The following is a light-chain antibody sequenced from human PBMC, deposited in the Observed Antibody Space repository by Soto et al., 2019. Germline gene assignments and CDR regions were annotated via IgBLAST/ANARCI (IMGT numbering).Light chain of an antibody. V-gene: IGLV2-14*01. CDR1: NSDVGGYNY. CDR3: SSFERSGTRV. CDR2: EVS. Sequence: QSVLTQPASVSGSPGQSIAISCTGTNSDVGGYNYVSWYQQFPGKAPQLLIYEVSVRPSGISNRFSGSKSGNTASLTISGLHAEDEAVYYCSSFERSGTRVIGGGTKLTVL. J-gene: IGLJ3*02.